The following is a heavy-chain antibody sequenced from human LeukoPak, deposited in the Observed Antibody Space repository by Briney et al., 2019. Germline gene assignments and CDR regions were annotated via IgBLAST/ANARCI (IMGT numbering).Heavy chain of an antibody. CDR1: GFTFSSYY. D-gene: IGHD2-2*01. Sequence: GGSLRLSCAASGFTFSSYYMSWVRQAPGQGLEWVSSIYSRGSTYYADSVKGRFTLSRDNSKNTLYLQMNRLRAEDTAVYYCATAVVPYYYYVDVWGKGPTVTVSS. V-gene: IGHV3-53*01. J-gene: IGHJ6*03. CDR2: IYSRGST. CDR3: ATAVVPYYYYVDV.